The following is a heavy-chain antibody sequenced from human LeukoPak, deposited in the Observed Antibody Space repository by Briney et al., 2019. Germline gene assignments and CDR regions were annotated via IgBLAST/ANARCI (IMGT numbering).Heavy chain of an antibody. Sequence: PGGSLGLFCAASGFTFSSYSMNWVRQAPGRGLEWVSYISSSSNTIYYADSVKGRFTISRDNAKNSLYLQMNSLRDEDTALYYCVTDTSMGGLFDYWGQGTLVTVSS. J-gene: IGHJ4*02. V-gene: IGHV3-48*02. D-gene: IGHD5-18*01. CDR3: VTDTSMGGLFDY. CDR1: GFTFSSYS. CDR2: ISSSSNTI.